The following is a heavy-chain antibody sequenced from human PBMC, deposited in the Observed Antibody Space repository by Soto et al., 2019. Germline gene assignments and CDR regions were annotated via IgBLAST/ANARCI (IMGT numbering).Heavy chain of an antibody. CDR2: INHSGST. Sequence: SETLSLTCAVYGGSFSGYYWSWIRQPPGKGLEWIGEINHSGSTNYNPSLKSRVTISVDTSKNQFSLKLSSVTAADTAVYYCARAPDCTNGVCPPPPDFDYWGQGTRVTVS. V-gene: IGHV4-34*01. CDR1: GGSFSGYY. CDR3: ARAPDCTNGVCPPPPDFDY. D-gene: IGHD2-8*01. J-gene: IGHJ4*02.